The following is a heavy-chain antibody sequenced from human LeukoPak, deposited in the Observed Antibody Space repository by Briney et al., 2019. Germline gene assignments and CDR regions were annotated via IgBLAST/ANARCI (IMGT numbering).Heavy chain of an antibody. CDR1: GFTFSGNY. CDR3: ARDPGYGLGVDYGDY. Sequence: HPGGSLRLSCAASGFTFSGNYMSWVRQAPGKGLEWLSVIHRGGNTYYADSVKGRFTISRDSSKNTVFLQMDSLRAEDTAVYYCARDPGYGLGVDYGDYWGQGTLVTVSS. D-gene: IGHD3-10*01. CDR2: IHRGGNT. J-gene: IGHJ4*02. V-gene: IGHV3-66*01.